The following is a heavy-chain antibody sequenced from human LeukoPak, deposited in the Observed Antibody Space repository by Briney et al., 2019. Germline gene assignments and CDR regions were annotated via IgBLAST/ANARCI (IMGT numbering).Heavy chain of an antibody. CDR2: IYYSGNT. CDR3: ARHPIVGAFLGL. D-gene: IGHD1-26*01. CDR1: GGSISSYY. Sequence: SDTLSLTCIVSGGSISSYYWSWIRQPPGKGLEWIGYIYYSGNTNYNPSLKSRVTISVDTSKNQFSLEVSSVTAADTAVYYCARHPIVGAFLGLWGRGTLVTVSS. V-gene: IGHV4-59*08. J-gene: IGHJ2*01.